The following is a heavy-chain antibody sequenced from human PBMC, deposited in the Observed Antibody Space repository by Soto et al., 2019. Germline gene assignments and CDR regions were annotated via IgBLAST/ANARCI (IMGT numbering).Heavy chain of an antibody. CDR1: GGSFSSYY. Sequence: SETLSLTCTVSGGSFSSYYWSWIRHSPGKGLEWIGYIYYSGSTTYNPSLKGRVTISVDTSKKQFSLKLRSVTAADTAVYYCARMGYYYDTSGTYFLFDSWGQGTLVTVSS. V-gene: IGHV4-59*01. CDR3: ARMGYYYDTSGTYFLFDS. J-gene: IGHJ4*02. CDR2: IYYSGST. D-gene: IGHD3-22*01.